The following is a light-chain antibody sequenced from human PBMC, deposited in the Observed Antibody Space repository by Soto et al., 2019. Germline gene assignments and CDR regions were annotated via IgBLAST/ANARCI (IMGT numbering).Light chain of an antibody. CDR3: GADRGSGSDFVQGV. CDR2: VDTGGIVG. V-gene: IGLV9-49*01. J-gene: IGLJ3*02. CDR1: SDYCDYK. Sequence: QAVVTHPSSASASLGAPVTLTCTLSSDYCDYKVDWCQQRPGKGPRFVMRVDTGGIVGSKGDGIPDRFSVLGSGLNRSLTSKNIQEEDASDYHCGADRGSGSDFVQGVFGGGTKVTVL.